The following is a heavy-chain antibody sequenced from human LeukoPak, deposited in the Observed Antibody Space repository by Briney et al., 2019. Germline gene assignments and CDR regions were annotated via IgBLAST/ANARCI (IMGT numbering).Heavy chain of an antibody. Sequence: ASVKVSCKASGGTFSSYAISWVRQAPGQGLEWMGWISAYNGNTNYAQKLQGRVTMTTDTSTSTAYMELRSPRSDDTAVYYCARGYSYGYLYYFDYWGQGTLVTVSS. V-gene: IGHV1-18*01. CDR3: ARGYSYGYLYYFDY. J-gene: IGHJ4*02. CDR2: ISAYNGNT. D-gene: IGHD5-18*01. CDR1: GGTFSSYA.